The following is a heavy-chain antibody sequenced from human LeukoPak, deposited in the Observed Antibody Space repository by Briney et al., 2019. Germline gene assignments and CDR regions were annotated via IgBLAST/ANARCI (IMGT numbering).Heavy chain of an antibody. Sequence: GGSLRLSCAASGFTLSSDSMNWVRQSPGKGLECVSSISSSSSYIYYADSVKGRFTISRDNAKNSLYQQMNSLRAEDTAVYYCARDRVDSGYDSDYYYGMDVWGQGTTVTVSS. CDR2: ISSSSSYI. V-gene: IGHV3-21*01. D-gene: IGHD5-12*01. J-gene: IGHJ6*02. CDR1: GFTLSSDS. CDR3: ARDRVDSGYDSDYYYGMDV.